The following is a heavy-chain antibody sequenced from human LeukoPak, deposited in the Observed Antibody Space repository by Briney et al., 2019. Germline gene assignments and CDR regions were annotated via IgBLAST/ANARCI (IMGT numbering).Heavy chain of an antibody. CDR2: INAGNGNT. V-gene: IGHV1-3*01. CDR3: ARDSVGGGTLTGHYFDY. D-gene: IGHD3-9*01. CDR1: GYTFTSYA. J-gene: IGHJ4*02. Sequence: GASVKVSCKASGYTFTSYAMHWVRQAPGQRLEWKGWINAGNGNTKYSQKFQGRVTITRDTSASTAYMELSSLRSEDTAVYYCARDSVGGGTLTGHYFDYWGQGTLVTVSS.